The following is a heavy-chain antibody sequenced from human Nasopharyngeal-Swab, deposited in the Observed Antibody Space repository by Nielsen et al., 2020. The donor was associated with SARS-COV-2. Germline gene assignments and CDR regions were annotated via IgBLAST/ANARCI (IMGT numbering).Heavy chain of an antibody. CDR3: ARERWRDHDFDA. CDR2: ISSTGSTI. D-gene: IGHD1-14*01. V-gene: IGHV3-48*03. CDR1: GFTLSSYE. J-gene: IGHJ4*02. Sequence: GESLKISCAASGFTLSSYEMNWVRQAPGKGLEWISYISSTGSTIYNADSVKGRFTVSRENAKNSMFLQMIRLRAEDTAVYYCARERWRDHDFDAWGQGTLVIVSS.